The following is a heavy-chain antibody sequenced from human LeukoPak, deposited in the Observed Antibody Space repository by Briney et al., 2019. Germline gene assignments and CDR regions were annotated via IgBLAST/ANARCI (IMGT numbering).Heavy chain of an antibody. CDR3: ARDRKWELRGDRWQDY. D-gene: IGHD1-26*01. CDR2: ISSSSSYI. CDR1: GFTFSSYS. Sequence: GGSLRLSCAASGFTFSSYSMNWVRQAPGKGLEWVSSISSSSSYIYYADSVKGRFTISRDNAKNSLYLQMNSLRAEDTAVYYCARDRKWELRGDRWQDYWGQGTLVTVSS. J-gene: IGHJ4*02. V-gene: IGHV3-21*01.